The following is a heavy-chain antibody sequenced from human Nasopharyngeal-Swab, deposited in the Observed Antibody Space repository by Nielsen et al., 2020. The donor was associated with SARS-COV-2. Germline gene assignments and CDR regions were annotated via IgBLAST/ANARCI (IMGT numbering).Heavy chain of an antibody. CDR1: GFTVSSNY. CDR3: ARGLYSSSYYYYYGMDV. Sequence: GESLKISCAASGFTVSSNYMSWVRQAPGKGLEWVSVIYSGGSTYYADSVKGRFTISRDNSKKTLYLQMNSLRAEDTAVHFCARGLYSSSYYYYYGMDVWGQGTTVTVSS. CDR2: IYSGGST. V-gene: IGHV3-53*01. D-gene: IGHD6-6*01. J-gene: IGHJ6*02.